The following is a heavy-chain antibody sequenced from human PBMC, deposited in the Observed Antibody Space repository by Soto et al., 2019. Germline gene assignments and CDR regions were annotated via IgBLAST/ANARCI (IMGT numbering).Heavy chain of an antibody. Sequence: ASVKVYCKSSGYTFTRYDINWVRQATGQGLEWMGWMNPNSGNTHYAQKFQGRVTMARNTSIGTAYMELSVLRSEDTAVYYCARYSGGYYYGMDDWGQGTTVTVSS. J-gene: IGHJ6*02. D-gene: IGHD1-26*01. CDR1: GYTFTRYD. V-gene: IGHV1-8*01. CDR2: MNPNSGNT. CDR3: ARYSGGYYYGMDD.